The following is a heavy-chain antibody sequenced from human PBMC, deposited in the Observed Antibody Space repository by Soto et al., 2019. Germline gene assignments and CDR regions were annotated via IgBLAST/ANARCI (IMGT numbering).Heavy chain of an antibody. V-gene: IGHV3-23*01. CDR1: RFTFSSYV. D-gene: IGHD3-10*01. CDR3: AKDRRDYYGSGSSDWNDP. J-gene: IGHJ5*02. Sequence: DVRLLESGGGSVQPGGSLRLSCAASRFTFSSYVMTWVRQAPGKGLEWVSSISGSGGSAYYADSVKGRFTISRDNSKNTLYLQMNSLRAEDTAVYYCAKDRRDYYGSGSSDWNDPWGQGTLVTVSS. CDR2: ISGSGGSA.